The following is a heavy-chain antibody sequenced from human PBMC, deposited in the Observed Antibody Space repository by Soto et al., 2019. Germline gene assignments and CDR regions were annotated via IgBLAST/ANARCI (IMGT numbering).Heavy chain of an antibody. CDR1: GGTFSSYA. J-gene: IGHJ6*02. Sequence: QVQLVQSGAEVKKPGSSVKVSCKASGGTFSSYAISWVRQAPGQGLEWMGGIIPIFGTANYAQKFQGRVTITADESTSTAYMELSSLRSEDTAVYYCASWVGGGRPRGYYYGMDVWGQGTTVTVSS. V-gene: IGHV1-69*01. CDR3: ASWVGGGRPRGYYYGMDV. CDR2: IIPIFGTA. D-gene: IGHD1-26*01.